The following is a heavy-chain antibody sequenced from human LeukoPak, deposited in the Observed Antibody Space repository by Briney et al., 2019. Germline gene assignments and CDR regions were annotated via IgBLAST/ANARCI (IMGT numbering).Heavy chain of an antibody. D-gene: IGHD2-2*01. J-gene: IGHJ4*02. Sequence: ASVKVSCKASGYTFTSYYMHWVRQAPGQGLEWMGWINPNSGGTNYAQKFQGRVTMTRDTSISTAYMELSRLRSDDTAVYYCARVGGYSSTSCYDYWGQGTLVTVSS. CDR3: ARVGGYSSTSCYDY. CDR1: GYTFTSYY. CDR2: INPNSGGT. V-gene: IGHV1-2*02.